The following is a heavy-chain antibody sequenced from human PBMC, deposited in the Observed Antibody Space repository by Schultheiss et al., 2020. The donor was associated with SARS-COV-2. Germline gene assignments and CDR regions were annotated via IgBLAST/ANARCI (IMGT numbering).Heavy chain of an antibody. Sequence: GGSLRLWCAASEFSVSNAYMTWVRQAPGKGLEWVATIYGDGNTNYADSVKDRFTISRDISKNTLSLQMNSLRADDTAVYYCSRGLLWFGVISHFEDWGQGTLVTVS. D-gene: IGHD3-10*01. V-gene: IGHV3-53*01. J-gene: IGHJ4*02. CDR3: SRGLLWFGVISHFED. CDR1: EFSVSNAY. CDR2: IYGDGNT.